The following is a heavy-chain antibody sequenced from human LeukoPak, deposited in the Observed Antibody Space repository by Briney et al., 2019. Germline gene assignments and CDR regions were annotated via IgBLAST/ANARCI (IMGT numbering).Heavy chain of an antibody. J-gene: IGHJ5*02. CDR3: AHRRGNVVTNWFDP. D-gene: IGHD2-21*01. Sequence: SGPTLVKPTQTLTLTCTFSGFSLSTSGVGVGWIRQPPGKALEWLALIYWNDDKRYSPSLKSRLTITKDTSKNQVVLAMTNMDPVDTATYYCAHRRGNVVTNWFDPWGQGTLVTVSS. CDR1: GFSLSTSGVG. V-gene: IGHV2-5*01. CDR2: IYWNDDK.